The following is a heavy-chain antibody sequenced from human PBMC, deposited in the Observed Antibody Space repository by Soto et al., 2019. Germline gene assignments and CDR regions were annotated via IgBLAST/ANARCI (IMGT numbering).Heavy chain of an antibody. V-gene: IGHV4-59*01. J-gene: IGHJ4*02. CDR3: AVSGGGSSDC. Sequence: QVQLQESGPGLVKPSETLSLSCTVSGGSITDYYWSWIRQPPGKGLGWIGYSGNTNYNPSLKSRLTMSLDKSNIQFSLTRNSVTAADTAVYYSAVSGGGSSDCWGQGLLVTVSS. CDR1: GGSITDYY. D-gene: IGHD5-12*01. CDR2: SGNT.